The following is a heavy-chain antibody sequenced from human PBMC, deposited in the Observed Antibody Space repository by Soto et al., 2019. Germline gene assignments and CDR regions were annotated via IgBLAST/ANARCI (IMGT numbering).Heavy chain of an antibody. D-gene: IGHD3-9*01. CDR3: ARADPHYDILTGYASDAFDI. J-gene: IGHJ3*02. Sequence: SVKVSCKASGGTFSSYAISWVRQAPGQGLEWMGGIIPIFGTANYAQKFQGRVTITADESTSTAYKELSSLRSEDTAVYYCARADPHYDILTGYASDAFDIWGQGTMVTVSS. CDR2: IIPIFGTA. CDR1: GGTFSSYA. V-gene: IGHV1-69*13.